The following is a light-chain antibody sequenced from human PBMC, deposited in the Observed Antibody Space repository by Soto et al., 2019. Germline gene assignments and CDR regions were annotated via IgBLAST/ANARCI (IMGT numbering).Light chain of an antibody. CDR1: GSDVGAYNY. V-gene: IGLV2-14*01. CDR2: EVT. Sequence: QSALTQPASVSGSPGQSITISCTGTGSDVGAYNYVSWYHQHPGKAPKLLIFEVTNRPSGVSNRFSGSKSGNTASLTISGLQAEVEADYYCSSYTGSSDPVVFGGGTNVTVL. CDR3: SSYTGSSDPVV. J-gene: IGLJ2*01.